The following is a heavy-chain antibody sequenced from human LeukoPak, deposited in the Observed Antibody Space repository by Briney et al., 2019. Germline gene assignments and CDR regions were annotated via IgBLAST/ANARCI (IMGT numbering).Heavy chain of an antibody. CDR3: ARDHWLHYNDNWHYYGLDV. Sequence: SETLPLTCAVYGGSFSGYYWSWIRQPPGKGLEWIGYISSSGSPDYSPSLRGRVTISVDTSKNQFSLKLSSVTAADTAVYYCARDHWLHYNDNWHYYGLDVWGRGTTVTVSS. CDR1: GGSFSGYY. J-gene: IGHJ6*02. CDR2: ISSSGSP. V-gene: IGHV4-59*01. D-gene: IGHD1-1*01.